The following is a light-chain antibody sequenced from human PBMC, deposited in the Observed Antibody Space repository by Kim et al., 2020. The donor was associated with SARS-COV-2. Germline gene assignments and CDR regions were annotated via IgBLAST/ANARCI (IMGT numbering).Light chain of an antibody. J-gene: IGLJ2*01. Sequence: QSVLTQPPSASGTPGQRVSISCSGRSSNIGRSSVSWYHQLPGAAPKLLMSSNDQRPSGVPDRFSASKSGTSASLAISGLQSEDEADYYCAAWDDKLNAIVFGGGTQLTVL. CDR2: SND. CDR1: SSNIGRSS. CDR3: AAWDDKLNAIV. V-gene: IGLV1-44*01.